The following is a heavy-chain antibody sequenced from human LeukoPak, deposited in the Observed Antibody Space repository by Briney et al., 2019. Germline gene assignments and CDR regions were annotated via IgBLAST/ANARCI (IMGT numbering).Heavy chain of an antibody. J-gene: IGHJ4*02. CDR2: ISPGGSTI. V-gene: IGHV3-48*03. Sequence: GGSLRLSCAASGFTFSSYEMNWVRQAPGKGLEWVSYISPGGSTIYYADSVKGRFTISRDNAKNSLYLQMNSLRAEDTAVYYCAREGSSFDSSGFFRGYWGQGTLVTVSS. D-gene: IGHD3-22*01. CDR3: AREGSSFDSSGFFRGY. CDR1: GFTFSSYE.